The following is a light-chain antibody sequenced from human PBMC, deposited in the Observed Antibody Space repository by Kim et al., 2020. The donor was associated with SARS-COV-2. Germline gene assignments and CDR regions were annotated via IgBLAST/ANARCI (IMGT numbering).Light chain of an antibody. Sequence: QSALTQPRSVSGSPGQSVTISCTGTSSDVGDYKYVSWYQQHPGKVPKLMIFDVSKRPSGVPDRYSGSKSGNTASLTISGLQAEDEADYYCCSYAGSYTWVFGGGTQLTVL. V-gene: IGLV2-11*01. CDR2: DVS. CDR1: SSDVGDYKY. CDR3: CSYAGSYTWV. J-gene: IGLJ3*02.